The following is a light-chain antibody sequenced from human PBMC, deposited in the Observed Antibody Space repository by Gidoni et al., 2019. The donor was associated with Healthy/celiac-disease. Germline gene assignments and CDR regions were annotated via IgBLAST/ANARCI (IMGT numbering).Light chain of an antibody. CDR3: QVWDSSSDYV. V-gene: IGLV3-21*02. CDR2: DDR. J-gene: IGLJ1*01. Sequence: SYVLTQPPSVPVAPGQTARITCGGNNIGSESVHWYQQKAGRAPVLVVYDDRDRPSGIPERFSGSNSGNTATLTISRVEAGDEADYYCQVWDSSSDYVFGPGTRVTVL. CDR1: NIGSES.